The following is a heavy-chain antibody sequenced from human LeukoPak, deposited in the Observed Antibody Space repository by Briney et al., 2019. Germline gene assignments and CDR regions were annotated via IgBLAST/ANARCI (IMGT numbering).Heavy chain of an antibody. CDR2: IYYSGST. D-gene: IGHD3-10*01. Sequence: SETLSLTCAVSGGSISGYYWSWIRQPPGKGLEWIGFIYYSGSTKYNPSLKSRVTISVDTSKNQFSLKLTSVTAADTAVYYCARYGSGSYSDDHFQHWGQGTLVTVSS. CDR3: ARYGSGSYSDDHFQH. CDR1: GGSISGYY. J-gene: IGHJ1*01. V-gene: IGHV4-59*08.